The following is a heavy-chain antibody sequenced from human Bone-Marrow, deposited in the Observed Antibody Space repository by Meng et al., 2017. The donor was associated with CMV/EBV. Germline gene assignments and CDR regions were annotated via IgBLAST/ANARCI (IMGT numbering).Heavy chain of an antibody. CDR2: ISSSSSTI. J-gene: IGHJ6*02. V-gene: IGHV3-48*04. Sequence: GESLKISCAASGFTFSSYWMSWVRQAPGKGLEWVSYISSSSSTIYYADSVKGRFTISRDNAKNSLYLQMNSLRAEDTAVYYCARDFDPLGMDVWGQGTTVTVAS. CDR3: ARDFDPLGMDV. CDR1: GFTFSSYW.